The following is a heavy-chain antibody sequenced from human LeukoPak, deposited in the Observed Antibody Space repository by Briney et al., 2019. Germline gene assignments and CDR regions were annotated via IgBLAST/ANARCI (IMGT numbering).Heavy chain of an antibody. V-gene: IGHV3-7*04. CDR1: GFTFSSYW. CDR2: INQDGREK. Sequence: PGGSLRLSCTASGFTFSSYWMSWVRQAPGKGLEWVANINQDGREKHSVDSVKGRFTISRANAENSLYLQMNSLRAEDTAVYYCARGYSTVDYWGQGTLVTVSS. J-gene: IGHJ4*02. CDR3: ARGYSTVDY. D-gene: IGHD1-26*01.